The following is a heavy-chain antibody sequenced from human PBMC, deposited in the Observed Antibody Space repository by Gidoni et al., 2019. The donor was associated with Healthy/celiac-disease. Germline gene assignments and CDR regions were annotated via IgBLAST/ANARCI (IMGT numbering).Heavy chain of an antibody. J-gene: IGHJ4*02. D-gene: IGHD3-22*01. CDR1: GFTFSSYG. CDR2: ISYDGSNK. V-gene: IGHV3-30*18. CDR3: AKDQYYDSSGYWGY. Sequence: QVQLVESGRGVVQPGRYLRLSCAASGFTFSSYGMHWVRQAPGNGLEWVAVISYDGSNKYYADSVKGRFTISRDNSKNTLYLQMNSLRAEDTAVYYCAKDQYYDSSGYWGYWGQGTLVSVSS.